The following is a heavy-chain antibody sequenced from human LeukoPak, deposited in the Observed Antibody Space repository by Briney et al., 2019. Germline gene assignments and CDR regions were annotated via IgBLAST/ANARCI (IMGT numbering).Heavy chain of an antibody. D-gene: IGHD4-17*01. V-gene: IGHV3-7*03. CDR1: GFTFSSYW. CDR2: IKQDGSEK. CDR3: AKDDGDYGVYGMDV. J-gene: IGHJ6*02. Sequence: GGSLRLSCAASGFTFSSYWMNWVRQAPGKGLEWVANIKQDGSEKYYVDSVKGRFTISRDSAKNTLYLQMNSLRAEDTAVYYCAKDDGDYGVYGMDVWDQGTTVTVSS.